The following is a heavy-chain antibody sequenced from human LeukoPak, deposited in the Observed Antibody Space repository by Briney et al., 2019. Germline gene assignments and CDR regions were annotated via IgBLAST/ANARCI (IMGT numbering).Heavy chain of an antibody. CDR3: ARALAVAGTGGFDP. CDR2: INTDGSST. V-gene: IGHV3-74*01. D-gene: IGHD6-19*01. Sequence: GGSLRLSCAASGLTFTSYWMHWVRQAPGKGLVWVSRINTDGSSTSYADSVKGRFTISRDNAKNTLYLQMSSLRAEDTAVYYCARALAVAGTGGFDPWGQGTLVTVSS. CDR1: GLTFTSYW. J-gene: IGHJ5*02.